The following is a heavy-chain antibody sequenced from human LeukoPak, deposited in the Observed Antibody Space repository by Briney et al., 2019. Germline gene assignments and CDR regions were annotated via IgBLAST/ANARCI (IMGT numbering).Heavy chain of an antibody. CDR1: GFTFGGYG. J-gene: IGHJ4*02. D-gene: IGHD1-14*01. CDR3: TRYNNDHFDY. V-gene: IGHV3-33*01. CDR2: IAYDGSRA. Sequence: GGSLRLSCAGSGFTFGGYGMHWFRQTPGKGLEWLAVIAYDGSRAFYADSVKARFTISRDNSKNTMSVQMDDLRAEDTAVYYCTRYNNDHFDYWGQGTLVTVSS.